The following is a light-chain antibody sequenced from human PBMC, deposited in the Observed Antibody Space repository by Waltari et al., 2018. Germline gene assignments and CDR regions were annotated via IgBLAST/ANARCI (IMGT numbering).Light chain of an antibody. CDR3: QQYYSTPLT. CDR2: WAS. CDR1: QSVLYSSNNKNY. V-gene: IGKV4-1*01. Sequence: DIVITQSPDSLALALGEWTAINSKSYQSVLYSSNNKNYLAWYQQKPGQPPKLLIYWASTRESGVPDRFSGSGSGTDFTLTISSLQAEDVAVYYCQQYYSTPLTFGGGTKVEIK. J-gene: IGKJ4*01.